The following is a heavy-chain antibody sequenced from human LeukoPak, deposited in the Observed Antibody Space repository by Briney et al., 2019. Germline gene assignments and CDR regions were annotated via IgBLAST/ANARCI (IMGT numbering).Heavy chain of an antibody. V-gene: IGHV1-18*01. CDR3: ARDPRHMVTTKYNAFDI. CDR2: ISPYNGNT. D-gene: IGHD4-17*01. Sequence: GASVKVSCKTSGYTFTDYGFSWVRQDPGQGLEWMGWISPYNGNTRYTQKFQDRVTMTTDTSAGTAYMELRSLRSDDTAVYYCARDPRHMVTTKYNAFDIWGQGTMVTVSS. CDR1: GYTFTDYG. J-gene: IGHJ3*02.